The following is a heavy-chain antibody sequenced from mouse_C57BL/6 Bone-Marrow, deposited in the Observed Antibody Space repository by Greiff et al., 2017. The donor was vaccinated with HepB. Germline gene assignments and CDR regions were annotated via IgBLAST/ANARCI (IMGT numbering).Heavy chain of an antibody. Sequence: VQLQQPGAELVKPGASVKMSCKASGYTFTSYWITWVKQRPGQGLEWIGDIYPGSGSTNYNEKFTSKATLTVDTSSSTAYMQLSSLTSEDSAVYYCAREEEIYYYGSSYWYFDVWGTGTTVTVSS. CDR3: AREEEIYYYGSSYWYFDV. CDR2: IYPGSGST. D-gene: IGHD1-1*01. V-gene: IGHV1-55*01. J-gene: IGHJ1*03. CDR1: GYTFTSYW.